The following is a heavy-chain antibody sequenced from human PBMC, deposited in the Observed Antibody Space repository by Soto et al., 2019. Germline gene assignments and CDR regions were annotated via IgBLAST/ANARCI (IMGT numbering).Heavy chain of an antibody. Sequence: ASEKVSCKASGYTFTSYGISWVRQAPGQGLEWMGWISAYNGNTNYAQKLQGRVTMTTDTSTSTAYMELRSLRSDDTAVYYCARDLGRITMDRGVSQHRGQGTLVTVSS. CDR3: ARDLGRITMDRGVSQH. V-gene: IGHV1-18*01. D-gene: IGHD3-10*01. CDR1: GYTFTSYG. J-gene: IGHJ1*01. CDR2: ISAYNGNT.